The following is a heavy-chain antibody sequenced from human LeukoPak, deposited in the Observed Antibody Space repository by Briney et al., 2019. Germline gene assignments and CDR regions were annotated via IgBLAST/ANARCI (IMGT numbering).Heavy chain of an antibody. CDR3: ARGGPYSSSWYFRKGTYFDY. CDR2: INHSGST. CDR1: GGSFSGYY. D-gene: IGHD6-13*01. J-gene: IGHJ4*02. Sequence: PSETLSLTCAVYGGSFSGYYWSWIRQPPGKGLEWIGEINHSGSTNYNPSLKSRVTISVDTSKNQFPLKLSSVTAADTAVYYCARGGPYSSSWYFRKGTYFDYWGQGTLVTVSP. V-gene: IGHV4-34*01.